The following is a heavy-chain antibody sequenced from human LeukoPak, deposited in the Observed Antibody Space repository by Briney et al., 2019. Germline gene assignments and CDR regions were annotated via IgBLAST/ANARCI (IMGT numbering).Heavy chain of an antibody. V-gene: IGHV3-48*03. CDR3: ARDLGGAAGAFDI. CDR1: GFTFSSYE. Sequence: GGSLRLSCAASGFTFSSYEMNWVRQAPGKGLEWVSYISSSGSTIYYADSVKGRFNISRDNAKNSLYLQMNSLRAEDTAVYYCARDLGGAAGAFDIWGQGTMVTVSS. D-gene: IGHD6-13*01. J-gene: IGHJ3*02. CDR2: ISSSGSTI.